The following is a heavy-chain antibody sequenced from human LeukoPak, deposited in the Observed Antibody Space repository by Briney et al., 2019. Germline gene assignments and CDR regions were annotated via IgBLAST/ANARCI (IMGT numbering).Heavy chain of an antibody. CDR2: ISGSGGST. D-gene: IGHD2-2*03. CDR3: ARMDDDYYYYYMDV. Sequence: GGSLRLSCAASGFTFSNYAMSWVRQAPGKGLEWVSAISGSGGSTYYADSVKGLFTISRDNSKNTLYLQMNSLRAEDTAVYYCARMDDDYYYYYMDVWGKGTTVTVSS. V-gene: IGHV3-23*01. CDR1: GFTFSNYA. J-gene: IGHJ6*03.